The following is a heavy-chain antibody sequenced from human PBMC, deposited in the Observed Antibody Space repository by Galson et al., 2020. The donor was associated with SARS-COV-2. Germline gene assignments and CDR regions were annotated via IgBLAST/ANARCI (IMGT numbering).Heavy chain of an antibody. CDR2: ISGSGGST. V-gene: IGHV3-23*01. J-gene: IGHJ5*02. CDR1: GFTFSSYA. Sequence: GGSLRLSCAASGFTFSSYAMSWVRQAPGKGLEWVSAISGSGGSTYYADSVKGRFTISRDNSKNTLYLQMNSLRAEDTAVYYCAKTHAYNWNYVGWFDPWGQGTLVTVSS. D-gene: IGHD1-7*01. CDR3: AKTHAYNWNYVGWFDP.